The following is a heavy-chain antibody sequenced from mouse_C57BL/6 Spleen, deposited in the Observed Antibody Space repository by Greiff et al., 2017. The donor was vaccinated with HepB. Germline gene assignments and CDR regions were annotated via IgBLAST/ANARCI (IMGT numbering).Heavy chain of an antibody. V-gene: IGHV1-61*01. CDR3: ARRETGNYFDY. Sequence: QVQLQQPGAELVRPGSSVKLSCKASGYTFTSYWMDWVKQRPGQGLEWIGNIYPSDSETHYNEKFKGKATLTADKSSSTAYMQLSSLTSEDSAVYFCARRETGNYFDYWGQGTTLTVSS. D-gene: IGHD4-1*01. CDR1: GYTFTSYW. CDR2: IYPSDSET. J-gene: IGHJ2*01.